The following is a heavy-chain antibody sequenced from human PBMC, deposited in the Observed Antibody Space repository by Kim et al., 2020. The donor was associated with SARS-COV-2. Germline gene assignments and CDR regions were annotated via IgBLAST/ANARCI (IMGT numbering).Heavy chain of an antibody. D-gene: IGHD6-19*01. V-gene: IGHV3-49*02. CDR3: TRVLSSGWHQPHYFDY. J-gene: IGHJ4*02. Sequence: SVKGRFTISRDDSKSIAYLQMNSLKTEDTAVYYCTRVLSSGWHQPHYFDYWGQGTLVTVSS.